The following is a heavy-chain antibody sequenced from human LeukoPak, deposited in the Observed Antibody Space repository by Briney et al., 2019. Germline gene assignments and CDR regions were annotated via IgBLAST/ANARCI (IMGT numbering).Heavy chain of an antibody. D-gene: IGHD3-22*01. Sequence: PSETLSLTCTVSGGSISSYYWSWIRQPPGKGLEWIGYIYYSGSTNYNPSLKSRVTISVDTSKNQFSLKLSSVTAADTAAYYCARGSRDSSGSYYFDYWGQGTLVTVSS. CDR1: GGSISSYY. CDR3: ARGSRDSSGSYYFDY. CDR2: IYYSGST. J-gene: IGHJ4*02. V-gene: IGHV4-59*01.